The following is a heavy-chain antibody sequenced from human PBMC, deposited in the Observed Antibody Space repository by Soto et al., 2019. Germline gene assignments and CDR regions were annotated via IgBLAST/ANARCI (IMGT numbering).Heavy chain of an antibody. D-gene: IGHD3-10*01. V-gene: IGHV4-61*01. CDR3: SYGSSFDY. CDR2: ISHSGRT. CDR1: GASLRSGSYY. J-gene: IGHJ4*02. Sequence: KSSETLSLTCTVSGASLRSGSYYWSWIRQPPGKGLEWIGYISHSGRTNYDPPLKSRLTMSVDTSQNQFSLQLNSVTAADTAVYYCSYGSSFDYWGQGTLVTVSS.